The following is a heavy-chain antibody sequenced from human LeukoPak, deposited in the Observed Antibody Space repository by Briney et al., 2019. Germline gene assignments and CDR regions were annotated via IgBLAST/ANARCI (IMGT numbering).Heavy chain of an antibody. D-gene: IGHD1-14*01. J-gene: IGHJ4*02. CDR2: FCLGRDT. CDR1: GDSVTNDFF. Sequence: SETLSLTCTVSGDSVTNDFFWGWVRQPPGRELEWIGSFCLGRDTYYRPSLKSRVTISVDTSKNQFSLNLNSVTAADTAVYYCARWASISREPGGFFGHWGQGTLVTVSS. CDR3: ARWASISREPGGFFGH. V-gene: IGHV4-38-2*02.